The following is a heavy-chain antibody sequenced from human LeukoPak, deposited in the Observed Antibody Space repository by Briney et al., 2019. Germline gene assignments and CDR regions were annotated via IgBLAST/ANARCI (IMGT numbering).Heavy chain of an antibody. CDR2: IFINGDT. V-gene: IGHV4-4*07. Sequence: SETLSLTCTVSGDSISNYYWSWIRQLAGKGLEWIGRIFINGDTNYNPSLKSRVTMSLSKNQFSLKLASVTAADTAVYYCARDRFTVWAVDAFDIWGQGTMVTVSS. CDR1: GDSISNYY. CDR3: ARDRFTVWAVDAFDI. D-gene: IGHD3-16*01. J-gene: IGHJ3*02.